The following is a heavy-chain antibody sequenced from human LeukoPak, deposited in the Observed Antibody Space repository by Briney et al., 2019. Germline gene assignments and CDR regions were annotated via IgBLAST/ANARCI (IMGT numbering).Heavy chain of an antibody. V-gene: IGHV1-69*06. CDR3: ARDDGYCSSTSCYMYAFDI. CDR1: GGTFSSYA. CDR2: IIPIFGTA. Sequence: ASVKVSCKASGGTFSSYAISWVRQAPGQGLEWMGGIIPIFGTANYAQKFQGRVTITADKSTSTAYMELSRLRSEDTAVYYCARDDGYCSSTSCYMYAFDIWGQGTMVTVSS. D-gene: IGHD2-2*02. J-gene: IGHJ3*02.